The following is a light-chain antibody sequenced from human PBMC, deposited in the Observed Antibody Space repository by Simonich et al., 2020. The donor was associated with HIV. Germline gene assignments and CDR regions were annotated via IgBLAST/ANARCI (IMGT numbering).Light chain of an antibody. J-gene: IGKJ2*01. Sequence: DIVMTQTPLSLSVTPGQPASISCKSRQSLLHSEGKTYLYWYLQKPGQSPQLLIYLGSNRASGVPDRLSGSGSGTDFTLKISRVEAEDVGVYYCMQALQTPPMYTFGQGTKLEIK. CDR2: LGS. V-gene: IGKV2-28*01. CDR3: MQALQTPPMYT. CDR1: QSLLHSEGKTY.